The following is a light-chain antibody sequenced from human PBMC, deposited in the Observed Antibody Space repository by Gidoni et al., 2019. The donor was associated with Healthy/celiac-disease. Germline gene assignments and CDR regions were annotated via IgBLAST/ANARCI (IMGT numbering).Light chain of an antibody. CDR3: QQYNNWPPYT. Sequence: IVMTQSPATLSVPPGERATLSCRASQSVSSNLAWYQQKPGQAPRLLIYGASTRATGIPARFSGSGSGTEFTLTISSLESEDCAVYYCQQYNNWPPYTFGQGTKLEIK. CDR1: QSVSSN. V-gene: IGKV3-15*01. J-gene: IGKJ2*01. CDR2: GAS.